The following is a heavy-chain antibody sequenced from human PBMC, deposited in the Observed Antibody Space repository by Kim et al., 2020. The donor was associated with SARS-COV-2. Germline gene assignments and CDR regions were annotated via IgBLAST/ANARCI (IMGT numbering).Heavy chain of an antibody. CDR1: GFTFSSYA. CDR2: ISGSGGSP. Sequence: GGSLRLSCAASGFTFSSYAMSWVRQAPGKGLEWVSAISGSGGSPYYADSVKGRFTISRDNSKNTLYLQMNSLRAEDTAVYYCAKRPLMVQGVISDWGQGTLFTVSP. D-gene: IGHD3-10*01. V-gene: IGHV3-23*01. J-gene: IGHJ4*02. CDR3: AKRPLMVQGVISD.